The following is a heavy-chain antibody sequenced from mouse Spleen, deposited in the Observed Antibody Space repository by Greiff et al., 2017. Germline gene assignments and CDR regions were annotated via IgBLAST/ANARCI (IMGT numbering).Heavy chain of an antibody. J-gene: IGHJ2*01. CDR3: TTIAPPTGVGRDFDY. V-gene: IGHV1-15*01. CDR2: IDPETGGT. CDR1: GYTFTDYE. D-gene: IGHD1-1*01. Sequence: QVQLQQSGAELVRPGASVTLSCTASGYTFTDYEMHWVKQTPVHGLEWIGAIDPETGGTAYNQKFKGKAILTADKSSSTAYMELRSLTSEDSAVYYCTTIAPPTGVGRDFDYWGQGTTLTVSS.